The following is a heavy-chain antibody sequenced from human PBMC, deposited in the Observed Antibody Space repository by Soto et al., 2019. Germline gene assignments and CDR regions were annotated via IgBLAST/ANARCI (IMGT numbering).Heavy chain of an antibody. D-gene: IGHD2-2*02. CDR2: IKSDGSSR. Sequence: EVQLVESGGGLVQPGGSLRLSCAGSGFTFSSYWMHWVRQAPGKGLVWVSRIKSDGSSRSYADSVKGRFTISRDNAENTLYLQMNSLRGEDTAVYYCARVIPNFYATDVWGQGTSVTVSS. CDR3: ARVIPNFYATDV. V-gene: IGHV3-74*01. J-gene: IGHJ6*02. CDR1: GFTFSSYW.